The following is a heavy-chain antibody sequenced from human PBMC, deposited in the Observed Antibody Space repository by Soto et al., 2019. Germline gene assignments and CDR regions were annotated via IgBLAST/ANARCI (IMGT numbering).Heavy chain of an antibody. Sequence: QVQLVQSGAEVKKSGASVKVSCKASGYTFTSHDINWVRQATGQGLEWMGWMNPNSGNTGYAKKFQGRVTMTRNTSISTAYMELSSLRSEETAVYYCARWDYGDYARFDYWGQGTLVTVSS. D-gene: IGHD4-17*01. J-gene: IGHJ4*02. V-gene: IGHV1-8*01. CDR2: MNPNSGNT. CDR3: ARWDYGDYARFDY. CDR1: GYTFTSHD.